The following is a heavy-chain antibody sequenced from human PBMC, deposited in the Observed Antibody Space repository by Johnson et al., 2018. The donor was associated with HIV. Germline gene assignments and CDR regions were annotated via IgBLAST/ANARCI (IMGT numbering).Heavy chain of an antibody. Sequence: VQLVESGGGVVQPGRSLRLSCAASGLTFSSYAMYCVRQATGKGLEWVAVISYDGSNKYYADSVKGRFTISRDNSKNSLYLQMNSLRAEDTAVYYCARGGWVFDAFDIWGQGTMVTVSS. V-gene: IGHV3-30*04. CDR3: ARGGWVFDAFDI. J-gene: IGHJ3*02. D-gene: IGHD6-13*01. CDR2: ISYDGSNK. CDR1: GLTFSSYA.